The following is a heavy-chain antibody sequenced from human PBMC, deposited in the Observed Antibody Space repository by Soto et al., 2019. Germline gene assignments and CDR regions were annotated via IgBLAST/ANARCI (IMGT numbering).Heavy chain of an antibody. CDR2: ISSTTNYI. CDR1: GFTFTRYS. Sequence: PGGSLRVSCAASGFTFTRYSMNLVRQAPGKGLEWVSSISSTTNYIYYGDSTKGRFTISRDNAKNSLYLEMNSLRAEDTAVYYCARESQDLTSNFDYWGQGTLVTVPS. J-gene: IGHJ4*02. CDR3: ARESQDLTSNFDY. V-gene: IGHV3-21*06.